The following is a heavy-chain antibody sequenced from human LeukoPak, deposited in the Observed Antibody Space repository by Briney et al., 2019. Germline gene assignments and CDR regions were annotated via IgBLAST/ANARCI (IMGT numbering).Heavy chain of an antibody. Sequence: PSETLSLTCAGSGYSISSGYYWGWIRQPPGKGLEWIGSIYHSGSTYYNPSLKSRVTISVDTSKNQFSLKLSSVTAADTAVYYCASSGVVVPAVDFDYWGQGTLVTVSS. CDR3: ASSGVVVPAVDFDY. CDR2: IYHSGST. J-gene: IGHJ4*02. D-gene: IGHD2-2*01. V-gene: IGHV4-38-2*01. CDR1: GYSISSGYY.